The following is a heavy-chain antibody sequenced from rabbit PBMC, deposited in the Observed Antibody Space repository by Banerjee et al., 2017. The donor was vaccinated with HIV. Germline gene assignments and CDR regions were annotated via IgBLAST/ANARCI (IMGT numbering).Heavy chain of an antibody. CDR2: IYTGSGNT. D-gene: IGHD1-1*01. Sequence: QEQLVESGGGLVQPEGSLTLTCKASGFDFSSNAMCWVRQAPGKGLEWIGCIYTGSGNTYYASWAKGRFTISKTSSTTVTLQMTSLTVADTATYFCARDSGTDIIYVDWLDLWGPGTLVTVS. CDR3: ARDSGTDIIYVDWLDL. J-gene: IGHJ5*01. V-gene: IGHV1S45*01. CDR1: GFDFSSNA.